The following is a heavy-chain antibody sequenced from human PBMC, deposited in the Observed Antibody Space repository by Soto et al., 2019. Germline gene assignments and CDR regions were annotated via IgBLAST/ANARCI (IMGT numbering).Heavy chain of an antibody. D-gene: IGHD3-10*01. V-gene: IGHV4-34*01. CDR3: ARGLILWFGELSRRGGYYYYMDV. Sequence: WTWIRQTPGKGLEWIGEINDSGNINYNPSLKSRVTILVDTAKKQISLKLSSVTAADMAVYYCARGLILWFGELSRRGGYYYYMDVWGKGTSVTVSS. CDR2: INDSGNI. J-gene: IGHJ6*03.